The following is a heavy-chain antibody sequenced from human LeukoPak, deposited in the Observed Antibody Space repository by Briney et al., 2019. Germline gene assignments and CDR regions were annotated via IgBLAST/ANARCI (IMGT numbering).Heavy chain of an antibody. V-gene: IGHV3-30*04. D-gene: IGHD5-18*01. CDR3: ARARIRGKYYFDY. CDR2: ISYDGSNK. CDR1: GFTFSSYA. J-gene: IGHJ4*02. Sequence: SGGSLRLSCAASGFTFSSYAMHWVRQAPGKGLEWVAVISYDGSNKYYADSVKGRFTTSRDNSKNTLYLQMNSLRAEDTAVYYCARARIRGKYYFDYWGQGTLVTVSS.